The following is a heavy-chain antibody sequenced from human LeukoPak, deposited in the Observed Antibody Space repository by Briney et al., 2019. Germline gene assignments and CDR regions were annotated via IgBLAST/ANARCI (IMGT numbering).Heavy chain of an antibody. D-gene: IGHD4-23*01. CDR2: MNPNSGNT. CDR3: ARVWTVVTPFDY. V-gene: IGHV1-8*03. J-gene: IGHJ4*02. CDR1: GYTFISYD. Sequence: ASVKVSCKASGYTFISYDINWVRQVTGQGLEWMGWMNPNSGNTGYAQKFQGRGTITRNTSISTAFMELSSLRAEDTAVYYCARVWTVVTPFDYWGQGTLVTVSS.